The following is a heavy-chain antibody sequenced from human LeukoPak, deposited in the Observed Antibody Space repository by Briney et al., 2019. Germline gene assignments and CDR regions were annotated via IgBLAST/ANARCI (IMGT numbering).Heavy chain of an antibody. V-gene: IGHV6-1*01. J-gene: IGHJ4*02. CDR3: EREWDRQWLGGLFDY. CDR2: TYYRSKWYN. CDR1: GDRISSNSAA. D-gene: IGHD6-19*01. Sequence: SQTLSLTCAISGDRISSNSAAWQWIRQSPSRDLEWLGRTYYRSKWYNDHAVSGKSRITINPDTSKNQFSLQLNSVTPADTAVYFCEREWDRQWLGGLFDYWGQGTLVTASS.